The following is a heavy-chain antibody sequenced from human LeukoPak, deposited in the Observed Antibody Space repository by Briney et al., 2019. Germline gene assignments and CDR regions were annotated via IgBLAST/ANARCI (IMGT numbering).Heavy chain of an antibody. V-gene: IGHV3-48*02. CDR2: ISSSSSTI. D-gene: IGHD4-17*01. Sequence: GESLGLSCAASRFTFSRYSFNWVRQAPGKGLEWVSYISSSSSTISYADSVKGRFTISRDNAKNSLYLQMNSLRDEDTAVYYCARDGYGDYLFDYWGQGTLVTVSS. CDR3: ARDGYGDYLFDY. J-gene: IGHJ4*02. CDR1: RFTFSRYS.